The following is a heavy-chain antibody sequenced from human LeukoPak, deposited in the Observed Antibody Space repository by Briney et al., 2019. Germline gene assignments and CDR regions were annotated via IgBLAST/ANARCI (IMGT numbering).Heavy chain of an antibody. D-gene: IGHD6-19*01. CDR1: GFTFSIYS. V-gene: IGHV3-21*01. J-gene: IGHJ4*02. CDR3: ARDGGIAVAAPYYFDY. Sequence: GGSLRLSCAASGFTFSIYSMNWVRQAPGKGLEWVSSISSSSSYIYYADSVKGRFTISRDNAKNSLYLQMNSLRAEDTAVYYCARDGGIAVAAPYYFDYWGQGTLVTVSS. CDR2: ISSSSSYI.